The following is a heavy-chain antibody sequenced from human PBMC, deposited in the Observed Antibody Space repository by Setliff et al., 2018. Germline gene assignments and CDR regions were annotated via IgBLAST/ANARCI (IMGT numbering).Heavy chain of an antibody. CDR3: VRPGGTTVVARHFDY. CDR1: DDSFTSSRYY. CDR2: ISYSGTP. D-gene: IGHD2-15*01. V-gene: IGHV4-39*01. J-gene: IGHJ4*01. Sequence: SETLSLTCTVSDDSFTSSRYYWDWIRQAPGSGLVWIGSISYSGTPYYNASVESRVTISIDTSRNQFSLELRSVTVADTATYYCVRPGGTTVVARHFDYWGSGILVTVSS.